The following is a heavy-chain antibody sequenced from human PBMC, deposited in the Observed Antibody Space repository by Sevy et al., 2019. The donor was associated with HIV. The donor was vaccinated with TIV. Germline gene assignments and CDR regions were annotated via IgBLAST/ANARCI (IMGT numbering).Heavy chain of an antibody. D-gene: IGHD2-2*02. V-gene: IGHV1-18*01. Sequence: ASVKVSCKASGYTFTSYGISWVRQAPGQGLEWMGWISAYNGNTNYAQTLQGRVTMTTDTSTSTAYMELRSLRSDDTAVYYCARDSARRDAYCSSTSCYKPDYWGQGTLVTVSS. CDR2: ISAYNGNT. CDR3: ARDSARRDAYCSSTSCYKPDY. CDR1: GYTFTSYG. J-gene: IGHJ4*02.